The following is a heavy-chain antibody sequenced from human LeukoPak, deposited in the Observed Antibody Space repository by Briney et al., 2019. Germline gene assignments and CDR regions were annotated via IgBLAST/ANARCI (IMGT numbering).Heavy chain of an antibody. V-gene: IGHV3-74*01. D-gene: IGHD6-19*01. Sequence: GGSLRLSCVASGFIFSDYWMHWVRQAPGKGLVWVSRINSAGSITYADSVKGRFAISRDNAKNMLYLQMNSLRAEDTAVYYCARAVAGTYFVCWGQGTLVTVSS. CDR3: ARAVAGTYFVC. J-gene: IGHJ4*02. CDR2: INSAGSI. CDR1: GFIFSDYW.